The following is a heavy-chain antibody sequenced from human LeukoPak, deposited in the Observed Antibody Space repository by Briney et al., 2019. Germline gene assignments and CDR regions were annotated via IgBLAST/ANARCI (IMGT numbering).Heavy chain of an antibody. D-gene: IGHD3-16*01. J-gene: IGHJ4*02. CDR1: GFTPTTYW. CDR2: ISSSGSTI. V-gene: IGHV3-48*04. CDR3: ARLLGLTYFDY. Sequence: GGSLRLXCAASGFTPTTYWMNWVRQAPGKGLEWVSYISSSGSTIYYADSVKGRFTISRDNAKNSLYLQMNSLRAEDTAVYYCARLLGLTYFDYWGQGTLVTVSS.